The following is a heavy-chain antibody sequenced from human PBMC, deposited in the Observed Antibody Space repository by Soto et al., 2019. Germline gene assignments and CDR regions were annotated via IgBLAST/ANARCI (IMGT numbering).Heavy chain of an antibody. CDR1: GGSISSSSYY. CDR3: ARQGSGSYNAFDI. Sequence: QLQLQESGPGLVKPSETLSLTCTVSGGSISSSSYYWGWIRQPPGKGLEWIGTIYYSGSTSYNPSLKRRVTISVDTSKNQFSLKLSSVTAADTAVYYCARQGSGSYNAFDIWGQGTVVTVSS. V-gene: IGHV4-39*01. J-gene: IGHJ3*02. CDR2: IYYSGST. D-gene: IGHD1-26*01.